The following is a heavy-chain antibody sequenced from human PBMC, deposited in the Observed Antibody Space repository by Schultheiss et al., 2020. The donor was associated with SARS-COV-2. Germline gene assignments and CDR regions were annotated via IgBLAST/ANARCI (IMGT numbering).Heavy chain of an antibody. J-gene: IGHJ6*02. CDR1: GFNFWNYG. V-gene: IGHV3-30*02. CDR2: IRYDGSNK. D-gene: IGHD3-3*01. CDR3: ARDPASYYDFWSGYVIGYGMDV. Sequence: GGSLRLSCAASGFNFWNYGMHWVRQAPGKGLEWVAFIRYDGSNKYYADSVKGRFTISRDNSKNTLYLQMNSLRAEDTAVYYCARDPASYYDFWSGYVIGYGMDVWGQGTTVTVSS.